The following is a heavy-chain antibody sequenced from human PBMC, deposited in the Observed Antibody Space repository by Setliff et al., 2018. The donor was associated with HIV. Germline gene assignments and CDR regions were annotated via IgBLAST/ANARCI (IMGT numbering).Heavy chain of an antibody. J-gene: IGHJ4*02. D-gene: IGHD3-10*02. CDR3: VKVSRGTVVRGVILVGYFDY. V-gene: IGHV3-23*01. CDR2: ISGSGGST. CDR1: GFIFNNYA. Sequence: GGSLRLSCAASGFIFNNYAMSWVRQAPGKGLEWVSVISGSGGSTYVADSVKGRFTISRDNSKNTLYLQMSSLRVEDTAVYYCVKVSRGTVVRGVILVGYFDYWGQGTLVTVSS.